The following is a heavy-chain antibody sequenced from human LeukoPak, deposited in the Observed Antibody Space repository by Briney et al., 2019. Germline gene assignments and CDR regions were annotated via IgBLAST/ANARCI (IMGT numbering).Heavy chain of an antibody. J-gene: IGHJ3*02. V-gene: IGHV3-7*01. Sequence: GGSLRLSCLDSGFTFSSYWMSWVRQAPGKGQEWVANIKQDGSDKYYVDSVKGRFTISRDNAKNSLYLQMNSLRAEDTAVYFCASGPRWVGAAWAHSFDIWGQGTMVTVSS. D-gene: IGHD2-15*01. CDR3: ASGPRWVGAAWAHSFDI. CDR1: GFTFSSYW. CDR2: IKQDGSDK.